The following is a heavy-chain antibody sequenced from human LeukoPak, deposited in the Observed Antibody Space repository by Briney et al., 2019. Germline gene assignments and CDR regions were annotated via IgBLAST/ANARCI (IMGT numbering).Heavy chain of an antibody. CDR2: MNPNSGNT. D-gene: IGHD1-1*01. V-gene: IGHV1-8*02. CDR3: ARGFVAYLEK. CDR1: GYTFTGYY. Sequence: ASVKVSCKASGYTFTGYYMHWVRQATGQGLEWMGWMNPNSGNTGYAQKFQGRVTMTRNTSISTAYMELSSLRSEDTAVYYCARGFVAYLEKWGQGTLVTVSS. J-gene: IGHJ4*02.